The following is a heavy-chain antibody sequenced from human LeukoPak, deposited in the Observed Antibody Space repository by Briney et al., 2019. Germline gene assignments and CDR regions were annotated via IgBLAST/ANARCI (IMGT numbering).Heavy chain of an antibody. V-gene: IGHV4-39*01. CDR1: GGSISSTSYY. CDR2: IFYSGST. J-gene: IGHJ4*02. CDR3: AKGERLGPDY. D-gene: IGHD3-3*01. Sequence: SETLSLTCTVSGGSISSTSYYWGWIRQPPGKGLEYIGSIFYSGSTHYNPSLKSRVTVSVDTSKNQFSLKLSSVTAADTAVYYCAKGERLGPDYWGQGTLVTVSS.